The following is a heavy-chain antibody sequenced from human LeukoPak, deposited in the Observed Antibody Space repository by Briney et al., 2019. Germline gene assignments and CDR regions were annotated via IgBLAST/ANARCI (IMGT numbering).Heavy chain of an antibody. CDR2: ITSSGNTT. D-gene: IGHD7-27*01. J-gene: IGHJ4*02. V-gene: IGHV3-23*01. CDR3: AKDGGLWVSAHWGDS. Sequence: PGGSLRLSCAASGFTFSFYAMSWVCQAPGKGLEWVAGITSSGNTTYYADPVKGRFTISRDDSKNTLYLQMNSLRAEDTAVYYCAKDGGLWVSAHWGDSWGRGTLVTVSS. CDR1: GFTFSFYA.